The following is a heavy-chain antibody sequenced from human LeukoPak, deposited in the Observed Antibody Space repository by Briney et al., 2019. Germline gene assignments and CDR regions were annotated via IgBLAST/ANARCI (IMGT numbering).Heavy chain of an antibody. CDR1: GFTFSSYG. J-gene: IGHJ4*02. V-gene: IGHV3-30*02. Sequence: GGSLRLSCAASGFTFSSYGMHWVRQAPGKGLEWVAVIWYDGSNKYYADSVKGRFTISRDSSKSTLYLQMNSLRPEDTAVYYCAKEKLPSGYSFLTDYWGQGTLVTVSS. CDR3: AKEKLPSGYSFLTDY. D-gene: IGHD5-18*01. CDR2: IWYDGSNK.